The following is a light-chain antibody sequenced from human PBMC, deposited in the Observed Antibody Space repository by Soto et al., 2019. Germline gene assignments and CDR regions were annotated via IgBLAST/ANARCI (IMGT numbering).Light chain of an antibody. J-gene: IGKJ2*01. Sequence: EIVMTQSPATLSVSPGERATLSCRASQSVSSNLAWYQQKPGQAPRLLIYGASTRATGIPARFSGSGSGTEFTLTISSLQSEDFAVYYCQQYNNWPFGTTFGQGTKLEIK. CDR2: GAS. CDR3: QQYNNWPFGTT. CDR1: QSVSSN. V-gene: IGKV3-15*01.